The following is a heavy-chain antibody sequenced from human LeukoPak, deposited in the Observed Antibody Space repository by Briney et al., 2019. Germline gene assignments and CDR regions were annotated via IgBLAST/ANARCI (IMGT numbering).Heavy chain of an antibody. J-gene: IGHJ4*02. CDR1: GFTFSSYG. Sequence: GGSLRLSCAASGFTFSSYGMNWVRQAPGKGLEWVSSISSSSSYIYYADSVRGRFTISRDNAKNSLYLQMNSLRAEDTAVYYCARGSSWSLDYWGQGTLVTVSS. D-gene: IGHD6-13*01. CDR3: ARGSSWSLDY. CDR2: ISSSSSYI. V-gene: IGHV3-21*01.